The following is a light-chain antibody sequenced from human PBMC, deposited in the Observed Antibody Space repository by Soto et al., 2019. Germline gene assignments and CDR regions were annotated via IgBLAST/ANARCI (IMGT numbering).Light chain of an antibody. Sequence: QSALTQPASVSGSPGQSITISYTGTSSDVGGYNFVSWYQHHPGKAPKLIIYDVTNRPSGVSIRFSGSKSGDTASLTISGLQAEDAADYYCSSFTSTSTLIFGGGTKLTVL. CDR3: SSFTSTSTLI. CDR1: SSDVGGYNF. J-gene: IGLJ2*01. CDR2: DVT. V-gene: IGLV2-14*03.